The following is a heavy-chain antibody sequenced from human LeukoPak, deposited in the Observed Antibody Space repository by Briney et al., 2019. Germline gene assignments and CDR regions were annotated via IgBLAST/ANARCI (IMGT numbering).Heavy chain of an antibody. CDR3: AKPGYYDFWSGYYFDY. V-gene: IGHV3-23*01. Sequence: PGGSLRLSCAASGFTFSSYAMSWVRQAPGKGLEWVSAISGSGGSTYYADSVKGRFTISRDKSKNTLYLQMNSLRAEATAVYYCAKPGYYDFWSGYYFDYWGQGTLVTVSS. CDR2: ISGSGGST. CDR1: GFTFSSYA. D-gene: IGHD3-3*01. J-gene: IGHJ4*02.